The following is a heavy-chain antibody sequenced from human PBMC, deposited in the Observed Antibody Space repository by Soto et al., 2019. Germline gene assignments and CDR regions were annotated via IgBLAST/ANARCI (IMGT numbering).Heavy chain of an antibody. J-gene: IGHJ3*02. Sequence: GASVKVSCKVSGYTLTELSMHWVRQAPGKGLEWMGGFDPEDGETIYVQKFQGRVTMTEDTSTDTAYMELSSLRSEDTAVYYCATGSMITFGGAPRGAFDIWGQGTMVTVSS. V-gene: IGHV1-24*01. CDR2: FDPEDGET. CDR1: GYTLTELS. D-gene: IGHD3-16*01. CDR3: ATGSMITFGGAPRGAFDI.